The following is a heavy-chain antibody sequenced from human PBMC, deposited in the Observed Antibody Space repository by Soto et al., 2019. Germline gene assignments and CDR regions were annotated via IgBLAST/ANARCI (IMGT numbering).Heavy chain of an antibody. V-gene: IGHV3-30-3*01. CDR3: ARNSGNWNHGIDF. J-gene: IGHJ4*02. D-gene: IGHD1-20*01. Sequence: QVHLVESGGGVVQPGRSLRLYCAASGFTFSTYAIHWVRQAPGKGLEWVAVISSDGSNEYYADSMKGRFTISRDNSKNTLYLQMNSLRPEDTAVYYCARNSGNWNHGIDFWGQGTLVTVSS. CDR1: GFTFSTYA. CDR2: ISSDGSNE.